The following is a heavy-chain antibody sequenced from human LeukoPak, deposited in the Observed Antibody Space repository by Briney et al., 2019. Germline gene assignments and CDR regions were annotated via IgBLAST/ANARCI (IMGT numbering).Heavy chain of an antibody. CDR2: VHYSGST. J-gene: IGHJ4*02. V-gene: IGHV4-39*01. Sequence: NPSETLSLTCTVSGGSISSSTYFWGWVRQTPGTGPEWIGSVHYSGSTFYNPSLNSRITVYVDTSKNQFSLRLSSVTAADTAVYFCARHGRRRNNSWLPHFDSWGQGTLVTVSS. CDR3: ARHGRRRNNSWLPHFDS. CDR1: GGSISSSTYF. D-gene: IGHD3-9*01.